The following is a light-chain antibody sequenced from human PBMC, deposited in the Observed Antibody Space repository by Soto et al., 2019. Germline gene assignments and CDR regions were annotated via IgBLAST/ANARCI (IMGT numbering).Light chain of an antibody. J-gene: IGLJ2*01. CDR2: GQN. CDR1: SSNIGSNT. CDR3: AVCDDNVDGRV. V-gene: IGLV1-44*01. Sequence: QSVLTQPPSASGTPGQRVTISCSGSSSNIGSNTVNWYQQLPGTAPKLLISGQNQRPSGVPDRFSGSKSGTSASLAISGLQSEDEADYYCAVCDDNVDGRVFGGGTKLTVL.